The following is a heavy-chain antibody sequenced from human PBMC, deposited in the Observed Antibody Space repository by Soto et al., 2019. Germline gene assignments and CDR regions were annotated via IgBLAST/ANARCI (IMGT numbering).Heavy chain of an antibody. V-gene: IGHV3-23*01. D-gene: IGHD3-10*01. CDR2: ISGSGGST. CDR3: AKAPVFRITLIRGFDY. J-gene: IGHJ4*02. Sequence: GSLRLSCAASGFTFSSYAMSWVRQAPGKGLEWVSAISGSGGSTNYADSVKGRFTISRDNSKNTLYVRMNSLRAEDTAVYYCAKAPVFRITLIRGFDYWGQGTLVTVSS. CDR1: GFTFSSYA.